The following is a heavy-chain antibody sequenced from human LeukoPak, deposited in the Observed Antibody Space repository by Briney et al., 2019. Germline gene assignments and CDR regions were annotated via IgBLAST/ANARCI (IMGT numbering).Heavy chain of an antibody. CDR2: FDPEDGET. Sequence: GASVKVSCKVSGYTLTELSMHWVRQAPGKGLERMGGFDPEDGETIYAQKFQGRVTMTEDTSTDTAYMELSSLRSEDTAVYYCATSGYSSGWYYFDYWGQGTLVTVSS. V-gene: IGHV1-24*01. J-gene: IGHJ4*02. CDR1: GYTLTELS. CDR3: ATSGYSSGWYYFDY. D-gene: IGHD6-13*01.